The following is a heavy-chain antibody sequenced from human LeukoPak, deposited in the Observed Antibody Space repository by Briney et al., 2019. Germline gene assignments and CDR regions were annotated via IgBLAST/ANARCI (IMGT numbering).Heavy chain of an antibody. Sequence: SETLSLTCTVSGGSISSYYWSWIRQPPGKGLEWIGYIYYSGSTNYNPSLKSRVTISVDTSKNQFSLKLSSVTAADTAVYYCARHGIPGIAVAKGMDVWGQGTTVTVSS. CDR3: ARHGIPGIAVAKGMDV. J-gene: IGHJ6*02. D-gene: IGHD6-13*01. CDR1: GGSISSYY. V-gene: IGHV4-59*08. CDR2: IYYSGST.